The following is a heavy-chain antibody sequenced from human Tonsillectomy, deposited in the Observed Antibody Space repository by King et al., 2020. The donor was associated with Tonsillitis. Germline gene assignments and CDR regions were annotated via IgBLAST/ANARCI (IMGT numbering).Heavy chain of an antibody. CDR3: ARSDYSLDDLAS. CDR2: INHSGST. J-gene: IGHJ4*02. D-gene: IGHD3/OR15-3a*01. CDR1: GYSISNGYY. V-gene: IGHV4-38-2*02. Sequence: QVQLVESGPGLVKPSETLSLICTVSGYSISNGYYWGWVRQPPGKGLEWIGSINHSGSTHYNPSLKSRVTISVDTSKNQFSLNLTSVTAADTAVFYCARSDYSLDDLASWGRGTLVTVSS.